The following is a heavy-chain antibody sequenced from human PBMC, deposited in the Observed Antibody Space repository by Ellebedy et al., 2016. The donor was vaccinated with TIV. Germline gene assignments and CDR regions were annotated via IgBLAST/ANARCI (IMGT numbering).Heavy chain of an antibody. CDR1: GYSFTSYW. CDR2: IYPGDSDT. J-gene: IGHJ3*02. Sequence: GGSLRLXXKRSGYSFTSYWIGWVRQLPGKGLEWMGIIYPGDSDTRYSPSFQGQVTISADKSISTAYLQWSSLKASDTAMYYCARPTSTGATVTTAHAFDIWGQGTMVTVSS. V-gene: IGHV5-51*01. CDR3: ARPTSTGATVTTAHAFDI. D-gene: IGHD4-17*01.